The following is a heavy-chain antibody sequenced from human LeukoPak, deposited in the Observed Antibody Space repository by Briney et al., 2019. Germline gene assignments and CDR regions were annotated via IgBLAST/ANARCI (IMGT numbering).Heavy chain of an antibody. CDR3: AKDLLARIAAAGGAFDI. CDR1: GNYW. V-gene: IGHV3-74*01. D-gene: IGHD6-13*01. Sequence: GGSLRLSCAASGNYWMHWVRQVPGKGLVWVSHINSDGSWTSYADSVKGRFTISKDNAKNSLYLQMNSLRAEDTALYYCAKDLLARIAAAGGAFDIWGQGTMVTVSS. CDR2: INSDGSWT. J-gene: IGHJ3*02.